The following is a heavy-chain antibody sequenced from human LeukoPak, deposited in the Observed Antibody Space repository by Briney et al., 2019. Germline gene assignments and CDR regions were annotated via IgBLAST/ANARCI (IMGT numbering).Heavy chain of an antibody. D-gene: IGHD3-9*01. CDR3: TRLRGDWFRFDY. Sequence: GGSVRLSCAASGLTFSDSAIHWVRQASGKGLEWVGRIKTKSNNYATAFAASVKGRFTISRDDSKNTAYLQMNSLKSEDTAVYYCTRLRGDWFRFDYWGQGTLVTVSS. CDR1: GLTFSDSA. J-gene: IGHJ4*02. CDR2: IKTKSNNYAT. V-gene: IGHV3-73*01.